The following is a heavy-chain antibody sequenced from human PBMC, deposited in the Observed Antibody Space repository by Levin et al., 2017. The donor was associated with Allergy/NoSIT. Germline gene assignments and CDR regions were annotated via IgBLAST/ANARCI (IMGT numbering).Heavy chain of an antibody. D-gene: IGHD6-19*01. CDR3: ARDLFIAVAGTDYFDY. V-gene: IGHV3-21*01. CDR2: ISSSSSYI. Sequence: TGGSLRLSCAASGFTFSSYSMNWVRQAPGKGLEWVSSISSSSSYIYYADSVKGRFTISRDNAKNSLYLQMNSLRAEDTAVYYCARDLFIAVAGTDYFDYWGQGTLVTVSS. J-gene: IGHJ4*02. CDR1: GFTFSSYS.